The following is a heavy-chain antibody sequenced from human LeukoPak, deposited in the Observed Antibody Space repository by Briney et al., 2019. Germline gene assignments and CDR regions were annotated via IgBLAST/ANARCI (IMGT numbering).Heavy chain of an antibody. D-gene: IGHD2-21*02. CDR1: GFTFSSYS. V-gene: IGHV3-21*01. CDR2: ISSSSSYI. CDR3: AGWAYCGGDCYSLAGGGFFDY. J-gene: IGHJ4*02. Sequence: GGSLRLSCAASGFTFSSYSMNWVRQAPGKGLEWVSSISSSSSYIYYADSVKGRFTISRDNAKNSLYLQMNSLRAEDTAVYYCAGWAYCGGDCYSLAGGGFFDYWGQGTLVTVSS.